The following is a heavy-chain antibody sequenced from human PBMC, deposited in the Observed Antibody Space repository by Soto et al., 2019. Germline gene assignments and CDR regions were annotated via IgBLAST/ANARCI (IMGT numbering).Heavy chain of an antibody. CDR3: AKRVPITTPRWFDP. V-gene: IGHV3-23*01. D-gene: IGHD3-22*01. Sequence: GGSLRLSCVVSGFTFSTYAMSWVRQAPGKGLEWVSLITASGDITYYADSVKGRFTISRDNSNNTLYLQMNSLRVEDTAVYYCAKRVPITTPRWFDPWGQGTLVTVSS. J-gene: IGHJ5*02. CDR2: ITASGDIT. CDR1: GFTFSTYA.